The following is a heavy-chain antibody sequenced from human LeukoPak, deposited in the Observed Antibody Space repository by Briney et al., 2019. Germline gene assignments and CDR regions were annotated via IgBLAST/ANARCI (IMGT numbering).Heavy chain of an antibody. V-gene: IGHV1-8*03. J-gene: IGHJ6*03. CDR3: ARDQGYCSGGSCYPITYCYYYYMDV. Sequence: ASVKVSCKASGYTFTSYDINWVRLATGQGLEWMGWMNPNSGNTGYAQKFQGRVTITRNTSISTAYMELSSLRSEDTAVYYCARDQGYCSGGSCYPITYCYYYYMDVWGKGTTVTVSS. D-gene: IGHD2-15*01. CDR1: GYTFTSYD. CDR2: MNPNSGNT.